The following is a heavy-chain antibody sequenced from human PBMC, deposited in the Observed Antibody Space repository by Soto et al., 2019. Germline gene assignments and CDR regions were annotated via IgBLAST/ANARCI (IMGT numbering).Heavy chain of an antibody. CDR2: ISVSTSKS. J-gene: IGHJ6*02. CDR1: GFTFSSYA. CDR3: AKETEARLGMDV. Sequence: EVQLLESGGGLLQPGGSLRLSCAASGFTFSSYAMSWVRQAPGKGLEWVSSISVSTSKSFYADSVKGRFTISRDNSKNTLYLQTNSLRAEDTAVYYCAKETEARLGMDVWGQGTTVTVSS. V-gene: IGHV3-23*01.